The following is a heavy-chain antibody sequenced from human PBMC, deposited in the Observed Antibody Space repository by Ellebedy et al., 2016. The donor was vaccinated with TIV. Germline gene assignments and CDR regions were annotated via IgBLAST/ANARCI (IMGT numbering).Heavy chain of an antibody. CDR2: IKQDGSEK. CDR1: GFTFSSYW. CDR3: ARDPTGPGGFYYYYGMDV. J-gene: IGHJ6*02. V-gene: IGHV3-7*03. Sequence: GGSLRLXXAASGFTFSSYWMSWVRQAPGNELEWVANIKQDGSEKYYVDSVKGRFTISRDNAKNSLYLQMNSLRAEDTAVYYCARDPTGPGGFYYYYGMDVWGQGTTVTVSS.